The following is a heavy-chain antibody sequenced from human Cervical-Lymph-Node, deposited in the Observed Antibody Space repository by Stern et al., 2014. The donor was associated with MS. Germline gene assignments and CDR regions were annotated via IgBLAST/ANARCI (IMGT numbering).Heavy chain of an antibody. CDR1: GFTFSNYD. D-gene: IGHD1-7*01. Sequence: VQLVESGGGVVQPGRSLRLSCAASGFTFSNYDMHWVRQAPGKGLEWVAVISYDGGNKHYADSVKGRFTISRDNSKNTLYLQMNSLRAEDTAVYYCVSVADWNYGRRGSDPWGQGTLVTVSS. CDR2: ISYDGGNK. V-gene: IGHV3-30-3*01. J-gene: IGHJ5*02. CDR3: VSVADWNYGRRGSDP.